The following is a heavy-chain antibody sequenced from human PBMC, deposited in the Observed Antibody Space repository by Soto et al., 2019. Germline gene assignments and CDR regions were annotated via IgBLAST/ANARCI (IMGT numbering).Heavy chain of an antibody. Sequence: GASMKGSCKASGYTFTNYAMHWGRQAPGQRLEWMGWINAAIGNTKYSQKFQGSVTITRDTSANTAYMELSSLRSEDTAVYYCARRNVYGSGSYSFDYWGQGTLVTVSS. CDR1: GYTFTNYA. J-gene: IGHJ4*02. CDR3: ARRNVYGSGSYSFDY. D-gene: IGHD3-10*01. CDR2: INAAIGNT. V-gene: IGHV1-3*01.